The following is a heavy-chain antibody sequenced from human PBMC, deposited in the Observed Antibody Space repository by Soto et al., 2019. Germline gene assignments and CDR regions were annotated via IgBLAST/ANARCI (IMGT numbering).Heavy chain of an antibody. J-gene: IGHJ4*02. CDR2: FIPVYRTL. CDR1: GGSFGKSA. Sequence: SVKVSCKASGGSFGKSAINWVRQTPGQGLGWLGGFIPVYRTLNYAQKFQGRVTITADESTGTAYMTLSSLASDDTAVYYCATGVIWIGYFTVDSWGQGTRVTVSS. D-gene: IGHD3-3*01. CDR3: ATGVIWIGYFTVDS. V-gene: IGHV1-69*13.